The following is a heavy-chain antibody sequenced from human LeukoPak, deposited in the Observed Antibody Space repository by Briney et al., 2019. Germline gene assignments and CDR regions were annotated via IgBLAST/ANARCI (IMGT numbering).Heavy chain of an antibody. CDR1: GFAFSSYS. J-gene: IGHJ3*02. CDR3: AKGSPLRYSGSYGEVDAFDI. D-gene: IGHD1-26*01. V-gene: IGHV3-33*06. Sequence: PGGSLRLSCEAAGFAFSSYSMPWVRKAPGKGLEWVEAIWPDGSNKYYANSVKGRFTISRDNSKNTLYLQMNSLRAEDTAVYYCAKGSPLRYSGSYGEVDAFDIWGQGTMVTVSS. CDR2: IWPDGSNK.